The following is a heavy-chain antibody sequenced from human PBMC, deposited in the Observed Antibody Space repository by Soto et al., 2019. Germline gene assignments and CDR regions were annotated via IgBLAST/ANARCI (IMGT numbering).Heavy chain of an antibody. V-gene: IGHV3-74*01. CDR2: INSDGSST. CDR1: GFTFSSYW. CDR3: ARARVRTIFGVVMDYYYYYGMDV. J-gene: IGHJ6*02. D-gene: IGHD3-3*01. Sequence: PGGSLRLSCAASGFTFSSYWMHWVRQAPGKGLVWVSRINSDGSSTSYADSVKGRFTISRDNAKNTLYLQMNSLRAEDTAVYYWARARVRTIFGVVMDYYYYYGMDVGAQGPTVTVPS.